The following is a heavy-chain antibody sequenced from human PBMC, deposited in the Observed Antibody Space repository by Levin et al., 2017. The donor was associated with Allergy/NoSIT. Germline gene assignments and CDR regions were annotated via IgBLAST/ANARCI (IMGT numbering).Heavy chain of an antibody. CDR1: GYTFTGYY. CDR3: ARPYYGSGRYYHWFDP. CDR2: INPNSGGT. Sequence: ASVKVSCKASGYTFTGYYMHWVRQAPGQGLEWMGWINPNSGGTNYAQKFQGRVTMTRDTSISTAYMELSRLRSDDTAVYYCARPYYGSGRYYHWFDPWGQGTLVTVSS. D-gene: IGHD3-10*01. V-gene: IGHV1-2*02. J-gene: IGHJ5*02.